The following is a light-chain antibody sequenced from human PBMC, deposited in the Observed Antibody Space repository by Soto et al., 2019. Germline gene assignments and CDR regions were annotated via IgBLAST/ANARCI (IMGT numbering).Light chain of an antibody. J-gene: IGLJ1*01. CDR1: SSDVGGYNY. CDR2: DVS. Sequence: QSVLTQPRSVSGSPGQSVTISCTGTSSDVGGYNYVSWYQEQPGKAPKLMIYDVSKQPSGVPDRFSGSKSGNTASLTISGLQAEDEADYYCCSYAGSYSYVFGTGTKLTVL. V-gene: IGLV2-11*01. CDR3: CSYAGSYSYV.